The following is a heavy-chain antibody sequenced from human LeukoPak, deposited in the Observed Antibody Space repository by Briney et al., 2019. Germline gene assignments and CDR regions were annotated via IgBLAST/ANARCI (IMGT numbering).Heavy chain of an antibody. CDR2: ISSSSSYT. V-gene: IGHV3-11*06. J-gene: IGHJ4*02. CDR1: GFTFSDYY. Sequence: PGGSLRLSCAASGFTFSDYYMSWIRQAPGKGLEWASYISSSSSYTNYADSVKGRFTISRDNAKNSLYLQMNSLRAEDTAVYYCASSYSGSWNPFDYWGQGTLVTVSS. CDR3: ASSYSGSWNPFDY. D-gene: IGHD6-13*01.